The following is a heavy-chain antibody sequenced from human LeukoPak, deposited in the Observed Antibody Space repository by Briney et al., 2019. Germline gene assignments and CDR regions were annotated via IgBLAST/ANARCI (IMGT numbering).Heavy chain of an antibody. Sequence: PSETLSLTCTVPGGSISSGGYYWSWIRQHPGKGLEWIGYIYYSGSTYYNPSLKSQVTISVDTSKNQFSLKLSSVTAADTAVYYCARPSYDSTGLAAFDIWGQGTMVTVSS. V-gene: IGHV4-31*01. CDR3: ARPSYDSTGLAAFDI. D-gene: IGHD3-22*01. CDR2: IYYSGST. J-gene: IGHJ3*02. CDR1: GGSISSGGYY.